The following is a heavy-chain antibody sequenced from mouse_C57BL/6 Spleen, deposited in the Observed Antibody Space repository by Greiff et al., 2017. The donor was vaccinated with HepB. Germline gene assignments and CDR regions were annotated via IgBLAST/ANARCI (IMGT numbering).Heavy chain of an antibody. CDR3: ARRGIYYYGSSYYFDV. CDR1: GYTFTSYW. D-gene: IGHD1-1*01. CDR2: IDPSDSYT. V-gene: IGHV1-59*01. J-gene: IGHJ1*03. Sequence: VQLQQPGAELVRPGTSVKLSCKASGYTFTSYWMHWVKQRPGQGLEWIGVIDPSDSYTNYNQKFKGKATLTVDTSSSTAYMQLSSLTSEDSAVYYCARRGIYYYGSSYYFDVWGTGTTVTVSS.